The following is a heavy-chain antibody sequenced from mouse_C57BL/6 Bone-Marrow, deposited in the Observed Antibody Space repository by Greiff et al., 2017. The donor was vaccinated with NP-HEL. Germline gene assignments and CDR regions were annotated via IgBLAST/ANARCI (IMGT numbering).Heavy chain of an antibody. J-gene: IGHJ3*01. CDR3: AREYYYGSISPWFAD. Sequence: EVQLKESGPGMVKPSPSLSLSCTVTGYSITSCYDWHLIRHSPGNKLEWMGYISYSGSTNYNPSLKSRITITQDTSKNNFYLQLNSVTTQNTATYYYAREYYYGSISPWFADWGQGTLVTVSA. D-gene: IGHD1-1*01. CDR2: ISYSGST. CDR1: GYSITSCYD. V-gene: IGHV3-1*01.